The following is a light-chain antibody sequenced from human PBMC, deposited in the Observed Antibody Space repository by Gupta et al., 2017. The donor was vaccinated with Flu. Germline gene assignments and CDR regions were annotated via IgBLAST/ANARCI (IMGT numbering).Light chain of an antibody. CDR1: SSDVGSYNL. Sequence: QSVLTQPAAVSGFPGQSITTSCTGNSSDVGSYNLVSWYQQHHGQAPKLMIYEDSNRPSGVSKRFSGSKSGNTASLTITGLQAEDEADYYCCAYAGSSTFYVFGTGTKVTVL. J-gene: IGLJ1*01. CDR2: EDS. V-gene: IGLV2-23*01. CDR3: CAYAGSSTFYV.